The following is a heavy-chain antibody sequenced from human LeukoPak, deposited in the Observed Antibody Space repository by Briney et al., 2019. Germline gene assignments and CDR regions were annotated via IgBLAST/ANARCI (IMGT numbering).Heavy chain of an antibody. D-gene: IGHD4-17*01. V-gene: IGHV3-7*01. CDR1: GFPFSSYW. J-gene: IGHJ4*02. Sequence: GGSLRLSCVASGFPFSSYWMTWVRQAPGKGLEWVANIKQDGSKKSYVDSVKGRFTISRDNSKNTLYMQMDSLRAEDTAIYYCATGDYNGNSALSYWGQGTLVTVSS. CDR3: ATGDYNGNSALSY. CDR2: IKQDGSKK.